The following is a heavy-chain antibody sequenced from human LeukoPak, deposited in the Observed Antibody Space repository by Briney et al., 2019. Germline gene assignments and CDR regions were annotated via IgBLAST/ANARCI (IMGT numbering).Heavy chain of an antibody. Sequence: ASVKVSCKVSGYTLTELSMHWVRQAPGKGLEWMGGFDPEDGETIYAQKFQGRVTMTEDASTDTAYMELSSLRSEDTAVYYCATAITGTTDAFDIWGQGTMVTVSS. CDR1: GYTLTELS. V-gene: IGHV1-24*01. CDR2: FDPEDGET. J-gene: IGHJ3*02. D-gene: IGHD1-20*01. CDR3: ATAITGTTDAFDI.